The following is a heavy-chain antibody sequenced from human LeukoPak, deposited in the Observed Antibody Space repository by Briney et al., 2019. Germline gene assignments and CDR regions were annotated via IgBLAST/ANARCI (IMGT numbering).Heavy chain of an antibody. CDR1: GVSINSHY. V-gene: IGHV4-59*11. CDR3: ARVLQNYYHMDV. Sequence: SETLSLTCTVSGVSINSHYWSWIRQPPGKGLEWIGFIYDSGSANYKSSLKSRVTMTVDTSKNQFSLKLNSVSAADMAVYYCARVLQNYYHMDVWGKGTTVTVSS. J-gene: IGHJ6*03. D-gene: IGHD3-3*01. CDR2: IYDSGSA.